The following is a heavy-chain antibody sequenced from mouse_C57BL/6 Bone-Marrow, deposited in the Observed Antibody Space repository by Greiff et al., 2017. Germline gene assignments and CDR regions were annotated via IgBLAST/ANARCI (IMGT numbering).Heavy chain of an antibody. CDR2: IYPRDGST. J-gene: IGHJ4*01. D-gene: IGHD2-1*01. CDR3: ARHGYEPDCNYGVDY. V-gene: IGHV1-85*01. Sequence: QVQLQQSGPELVKPGASVKLSCKASGYTFTSYDINWVKQRPGQGLEWIGWIYPRDGSTKYNEKFKGKATLTVDKSSSTAYMELHILTSEDSAVDFCARHGYEPDCNYGVDYWGQVTSVTVSS. CDR1: GYTFTSYD.